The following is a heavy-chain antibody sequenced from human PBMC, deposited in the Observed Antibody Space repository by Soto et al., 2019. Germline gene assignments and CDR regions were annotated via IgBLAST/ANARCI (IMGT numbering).Heavy chain of an antibody. D-gene: IGHD6-19*01. V-gene: IGHV3-9*01. J-gene: IGHJ4*02. CDR3: AIGESQWMVPFDY. CDR1: GFTFDDFA. CDR2: ISWNSDSI. Sequence: EVQLVESGGGLVQPGRSLRLSCAASGFTFDDFAMHWVRQAPGKGLEWVSGISWNSDSIDYADSVKGRFTISRDNAKNSLYLQMTSLRAGDTALYYWAIGESQWMVPFDYWGQGNLVSVSS.